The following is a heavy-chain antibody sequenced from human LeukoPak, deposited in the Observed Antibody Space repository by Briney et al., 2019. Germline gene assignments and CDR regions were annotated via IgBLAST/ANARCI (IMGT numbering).Heavy chain of an antibody. D-gene: IGHD6-13*01. CDR2: ICRSGST. Sequence: PSGTLSLTCAVSGGSISSSNWWSWVRQPPGKGLECIGEICRSGSTNYNPSLKSRVHLSVDKSKTQPSLKLSSATAEDTAVYYCARGVAAAGTDWFDPWGQGTLVTVSS. CDR3: ARGVAAAGTDWFDP. V-gene: IGHV4-4*02. J-gene: IGHJ5*02. CDR1: GGSISSSNW.